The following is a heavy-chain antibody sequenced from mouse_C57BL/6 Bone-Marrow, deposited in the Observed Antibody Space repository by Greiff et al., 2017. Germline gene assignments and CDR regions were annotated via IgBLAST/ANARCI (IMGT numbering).Heavy chain of an antibody. CDR3: ARGDTTVVASAWFAY. J-gene: IGHJ3*01. CDR2: ISDGGSYT. CDR1: GFTFSSYA. D-gene: IGHD1-1*01. V-gene: IGHV5-4*01. Sequence: EVQRVESGGGLVKPGGSLKLSCAASGFTFSSYAMSWVRQTPEKRLEWVATISDGGSYTYYPDNVKGRCTISRDNAKNNLYLQMSHLKSEDTAMYYCARGDTTVVASAWFAYWGQGTLVTVSA.